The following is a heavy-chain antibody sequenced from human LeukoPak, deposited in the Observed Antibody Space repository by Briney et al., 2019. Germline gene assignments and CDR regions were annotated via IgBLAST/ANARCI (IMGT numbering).Heavy chain of an antibody. V-gene: IGHV3-13*01. J-gene: IGHJ4*02. CDR1: GFTFSSYE. CDR2: IGTAGDT. CDR3: AIGTTETGWLY. Sequence: GGSLRLSCAASGFTFSSYEMHWVRQATGKGLEWVSAIGTAGDTYYPGSVKGRFTISRENAKNSLYLQMNSLRAGDTAVYYCAIGTTETGWLYWGQGTLVTVSS. D-gene: IGHD5-24*01.